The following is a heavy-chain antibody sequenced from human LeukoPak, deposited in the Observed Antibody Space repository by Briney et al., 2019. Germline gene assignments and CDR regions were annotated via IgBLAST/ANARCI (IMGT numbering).Heavy chain of an antibody. D-gene: IGHD1-26*01. V-gene: IGHV4-59*01. J-gene: IGHJ4*02. CDR2: IYDSGST. CDR1: GGSISTYY. CDR3: ARFTRVVGPAYIDY. Sequence: SETLSLTCTVSGGSISTYYWSWIRQPPGKGLEWIGHIYDSGSTSYNPSLKSRVTISVDTPKNQFSLKLRSVTAADTAVYYCARFTRVVGPAYIDYWGQGSLATVSS.